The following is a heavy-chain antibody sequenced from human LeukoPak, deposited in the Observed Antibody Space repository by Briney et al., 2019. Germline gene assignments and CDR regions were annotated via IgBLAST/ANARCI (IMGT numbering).Heavy chain of an antibody. CDR1: GFTFSSYA. V-gene: IGHV3-23*01. CDR2: LSSGGATT. J-gene: IGHJ4*02. Sequence: GGSLRLSCAVSGFTFSSYAMSWVRQAPGKGLAWVSALSSGGATTYYADSVKGRFTISRDNSKNTLYLQMNSLRAEDTAVYYCAKEAQITIFGVVIPYYFDYWGQGTLVTVSS. D-gene: IGHD3-3*01. CDR3: AKEAQITIFGVVIPYYFDY.